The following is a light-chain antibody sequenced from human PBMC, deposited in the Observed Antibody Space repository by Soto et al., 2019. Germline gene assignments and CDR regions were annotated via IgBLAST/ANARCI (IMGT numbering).Light chain of an antibody. CDR2: RNT. J-gene: IGLJ2*01. V-gene: IGLV1-40*01. Sequence: QSALTQPPSVSGAPGQRVTISCTGSSSNIGAGYDVHWYQQLPGTAPKLLIYRNTNRPSGVPDRFSGSKSGTSASLAISGLQSDDEAEYYCAAWDDSLNGPVFGGGTKLTVL. CDR3: AAWDDSLNGPV. CDR1: SSNIGAGYD.